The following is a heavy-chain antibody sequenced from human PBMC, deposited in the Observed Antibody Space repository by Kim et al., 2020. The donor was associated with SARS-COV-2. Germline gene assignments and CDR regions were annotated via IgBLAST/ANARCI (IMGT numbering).Heavy chain of an antibody. CDR2: ISGGGVNK. Sequence: GGSLRLSCAASGFTFSSYAMSWVRQAPGKGLEWVSVISGGGVNKFYADSVGGRFTISRDNPENTLYLQMNSLRDEDTALYYCAKVVVMDDYNCYYYYCMDVWGKGTGVPVST. J-gene: IGHJ6*04. V-gene: IGHV3-23*01. CDR3: AKVVVMDDYNCYYYYCMDV. CDR1: GFTFSSYA. D-gene: IGHD1-1*01.